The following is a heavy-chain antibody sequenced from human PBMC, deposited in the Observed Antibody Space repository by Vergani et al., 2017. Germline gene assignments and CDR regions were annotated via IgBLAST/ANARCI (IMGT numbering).Heavy chain of an antibody. J-gene: IGHJ5*02. CDR3: AKDLGTAMATYNWFDP. CDR1: GFTFSSYA. CDR2: ISGSGGST. V-gene: IGHV3-23*01. Sequence: EVQLLESGGGLVQPGGSLRLSCAASGFTFSSYAMSWVRQAPGKGLAWVSAISGSGGSTYYADSVKGRFTIYRDNTKNTLYLQMKSLRAEDTAVYYCAKDLGTAMATYNWFDPGGQGTLIAVSA. D-gene: IGHD5-18*01.